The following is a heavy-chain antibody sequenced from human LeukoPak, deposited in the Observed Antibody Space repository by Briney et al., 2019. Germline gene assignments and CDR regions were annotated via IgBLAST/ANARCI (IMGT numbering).Heavy chain of an antibody. J-gene: IGHJ6*02. V-gene: IGHV4-59*01. CDR3: ARVKLGDSGTYYNGMDYYYYNGLDV. CDR1: GDSITNYY. CDR2: IYYSGST. Sequence: SETLSLTCTVSGDSITNYYWAWVRQPPGKGLEWIVYIYYSGSTNYNPSLKSRVTISVDTSENQFSLELMSVTAADTAVYYCARVKLGDSGTYYNGMDYYYYNGLDVWGQGTTVTVSS. D-gene: IGHD3-10*01.